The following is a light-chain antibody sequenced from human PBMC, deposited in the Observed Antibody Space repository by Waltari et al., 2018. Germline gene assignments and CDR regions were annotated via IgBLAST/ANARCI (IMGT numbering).Light chain of an antibody. CDR1: KLGDKY. CDR3: QAWDSSTASVV. J-gene: IGLJ2*01. V-gene: IGLV3-1*01. Sequence: SYELTQPPSVSVSPGQTASITCSGDKLGDKYACWYQQKPGQSPVLVIYQDRKRPSGIPERFSGSNSGNTATLTISGTQAMDEVDYYCQAWDSSTASVVFGGGTKLTVL. CDR2: QDR.